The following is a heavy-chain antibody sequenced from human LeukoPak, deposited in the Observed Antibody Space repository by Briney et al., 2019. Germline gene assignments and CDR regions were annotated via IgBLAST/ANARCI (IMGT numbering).Heavy chain of an antibody. CDR1: GGTFSSYA. J-gene: IGHJ4*02. CDR2: IIPIFGTA. V-gene: IGHV1-69*05. Sequence: GASVKVSCKASGGTFSSYAISWVRQAPGQGLEWMGGIIPIFGTANYAQKFQGRVTITTDESTSTAYMELSSLRSEDTAVYYCARDRGRDFWSGYCDYWGQGTLVTVSS. D-gene: IGHD3-3*01. CDR3: ARDRGRDFWSGYCDY.